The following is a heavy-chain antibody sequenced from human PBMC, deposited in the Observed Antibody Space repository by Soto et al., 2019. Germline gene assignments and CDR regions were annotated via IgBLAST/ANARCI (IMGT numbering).Heavy chain of an antibody. CDR2: VSSSSDNT. J-gene: IGHJ5*02. Sequence: GGSLRLSCAASGFTFNSYAMSWVRQAPGRGLEWVSAVSSSSDNTYYADSVKGRFTISRDNSKNTLYLQMNSLRAEDTAIYYCAKAGYGSDVLWWFGPWGLGTLVTVSS. CDR3: AKAGYGSDVLWWFGP. D-gene: IGHD5-12*01. CDR1: GFTFNSYA. V-gene: IGHV3-23*01.